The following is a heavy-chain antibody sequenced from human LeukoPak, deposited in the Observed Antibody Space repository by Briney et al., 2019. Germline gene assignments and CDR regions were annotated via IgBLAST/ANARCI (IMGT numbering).Heavy chain of an antibody. D-gene: IGHD3-10*01. CDR3: SKDLTSDFGGDLDP. CDR1: GFTVSSTY. J-gene: IGHJ5*02. V-gene: IGHV3-66*01. Sequence: GGSLRLSCAASGFTVSSTYMSWVRQAPGKGLEWVPVFYSGDTTYYANSVKGRFTISRDSSKNMLYLQMSSLRAEDTAVYYCSKDLTSDFGGDLDPWGQGTLVTVSS. CDR2: FYSGDTT.